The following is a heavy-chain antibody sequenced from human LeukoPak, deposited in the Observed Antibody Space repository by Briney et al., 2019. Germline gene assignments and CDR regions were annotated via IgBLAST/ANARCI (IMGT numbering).Heavy chain of an antibody. CDR1: GYTFTNYG. CDR2: INTYNGNT. Sequence: ASVTVSFTASGYTFTNYGITRVRQARGQGLEWMGWINTYNGNTNYVQNLQGRVTITTDTSTSTAYMELRSLRSDDTAVYYCARNSHGYSSAWLQFNFDYWGQGTLVTVSS. CDR3: ARNSHGYSSAWLQFNFDY. D-gene: IGHD6-19*01. J-gene: IGHJ4*02. V-gene: IGHV1-18*01.